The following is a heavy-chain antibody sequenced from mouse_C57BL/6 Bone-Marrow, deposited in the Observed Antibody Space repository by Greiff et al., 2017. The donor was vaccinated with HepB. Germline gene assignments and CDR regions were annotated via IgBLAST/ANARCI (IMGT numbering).Heavy chain of an antibody. D-gene: IGHD2-1*01. CDR3: ARGGYYGNPMDY. CDR1: GYSFTGYY. J-gene: IGHJ4*01. V-gene: IGHV1-42*01. CDR2: FNPSTGGT. Sequence: VHVKQSGPELVKPGASVKISCKASGYSFTGYYMNWVKQSPEKSLEWIGEFNPSTGGTTYNQKFKAKATLTVYKSSSTAYMQLKSLTSEDSAVYYCARGGYYGNPMDYWGQGTSVTVSS.